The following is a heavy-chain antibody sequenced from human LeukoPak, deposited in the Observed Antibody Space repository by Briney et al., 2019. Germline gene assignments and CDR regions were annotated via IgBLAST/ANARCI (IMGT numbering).Heavy chain of an antibody. V-gene: IGHV3-7*01. CDR2: IKQDGSEK. CDR3: ARDRGATVTTFLLREGYMDV. J-gene: IGHJ6*03. CDR1: GFTFSSYW. Sequence: PGGSLRLSCAASGFTFSSYWMSWVRQAPGKGLEWVANIKQDGSEKYYVDSVKGRFTISRDNAKNSLYLQMNSLRAEDTAVYYCARDRGATVTTFLLREGYMDVWGKGTTVTVSS. D-gene: IGHD4-11*01.